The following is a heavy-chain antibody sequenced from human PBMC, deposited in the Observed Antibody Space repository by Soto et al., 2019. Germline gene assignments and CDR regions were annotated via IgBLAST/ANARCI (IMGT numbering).Heavy chain of an antibody. CDR2: IKSKTDGGTT. Sequence: PGGSLRLSCAASGFTFSNAWMNWVRQAPGKGLEWVGRIKSKTDGGTTDYAAPVKGRFTISRDDSKNTLYLQMSSLKTEDTAVYYCTTDFPLNYGGDHWGQGTLVTVSS. J-gene: IGHJ4*02. V-gene: IGHV3-15*07. D-gene: IGHD4-17*01. CDR3: TTDFPLNYGGDH. CDR1: GFTFSNAW.